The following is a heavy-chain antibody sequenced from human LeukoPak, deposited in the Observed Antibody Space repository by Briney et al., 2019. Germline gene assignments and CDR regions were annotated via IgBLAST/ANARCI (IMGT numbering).Heavy chain of an antibody. CDR2: INHSGST. J-gene: IGHJ4*02. Sequence: SETLSLTCAVYGGSFSGYYWSWIRQPPGKGLEWIGEINHSGSTNYNPSLKGRVTISVDTSKNQFSLKLSSVTAADTAVYYCARRGVAASFDYWGQGTLVTVSS. CDR3: ARRGVAASFDY. CDR1: GGSFSGYY. D-gene: IGHD3-3*01. V-gene: IGHV4-34*01.